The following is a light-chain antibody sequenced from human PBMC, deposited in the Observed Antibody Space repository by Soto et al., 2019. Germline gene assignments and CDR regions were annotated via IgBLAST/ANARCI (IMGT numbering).Light chain of an antibody. V-gene: IGKV3-11*01. CDR1: QSVSRF. Sequence: EVVLTQSPATLSLSPGERATLSCRASQSVSRFLAWYQQKPGQAPRLLIFDASNRATGIPARFSARWSGTDFTLTISSLESEDSAVYYRQQRSDWPITFGQGTRL. CDR2: DAS. CDR3: QQRSDWPIT. J-gene: IGKJ5*01.